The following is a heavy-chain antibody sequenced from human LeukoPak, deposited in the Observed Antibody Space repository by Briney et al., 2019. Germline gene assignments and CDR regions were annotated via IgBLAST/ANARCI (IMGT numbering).Heavy chain of an antibody. CDR1: GFTFDDYG. CDR3: ARAPEYCSGGSCYSRANFDY. D-gene: IGHD2-15*01. V-gene: IGHV3-20*04. J-gene: IGHJ4*02. CDR2: INWNGGST. Sequence: GGSLRLSCAASGFTFDDYGMSWVRQAPGKGLEWVPGINWNGGSTGYADSVKGRFTISRDNAKNSLYLQMNSLRAEDTALYYCARAPEYCSGGSCYSRANFDYWGQGTLVTVSS.